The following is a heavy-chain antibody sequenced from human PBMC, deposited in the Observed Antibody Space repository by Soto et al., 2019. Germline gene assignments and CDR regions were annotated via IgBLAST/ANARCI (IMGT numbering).Heavy chain of an antibody. J-gene: IGHJ6*02. CDR2: ISYDGSNK. V-gene: IGHV3-30*18. D-gene: IGHD3-10*01. CDR1: GFTFSSYG. CDR3: ANLGKGVTMTHYYYYGMDV. Sequence: VQLVESGGGVVQPGRSLRLSCAASGFTFSSYGMHWVRQAPGKGLEWVAVISYDGSNKYYADSVKGRFTISRDNSKNTLYLQMNSLRAEDTAVYYCANLGKGVTMTHYYYYGMDVWGQGTTVTVSS.